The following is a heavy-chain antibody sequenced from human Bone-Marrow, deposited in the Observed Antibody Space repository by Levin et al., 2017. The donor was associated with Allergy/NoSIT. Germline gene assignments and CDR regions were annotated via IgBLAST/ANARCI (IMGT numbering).Heavy chain of an antibody. CDR2: IYYSGST. J-gene: IGHJ2*01. D-gene: IGHD3-10*01. CDR3: ARRIVLWFGEFLYWYFDL. Sequence: PSETLSLTCTVSGGSISSSSYYWGWIRQPPGKGLEWIGSIYYSGSTYYNPSLKSRVTISVDTSKNQFSLKLSSVTAADTAVYYCARRIVLWFGEFLYWYFDLWGRGTLVTVSS. CDR1: GGSISSSSYY. V-gene: IGHV4-39*01.